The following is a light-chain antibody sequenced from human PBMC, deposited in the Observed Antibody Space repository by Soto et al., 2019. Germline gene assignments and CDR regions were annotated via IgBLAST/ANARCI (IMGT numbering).Light chain of an antibody. V-gene: IGKV1-5*01. CDR3: QQYNSYSWT. Sequence: DIQMTQSPSTLSASAGDRVTITCRASQSISSWLAWYQQKPGKAPKLLIYDASSLESGVPSRFSGNRSGTEFTHTISSLQPDDFATYYCQQYNSYSWTFGQGTKVDIK. J-gene: IGKJ1*01. CDR2: DAS. CDR1: QSISSW.